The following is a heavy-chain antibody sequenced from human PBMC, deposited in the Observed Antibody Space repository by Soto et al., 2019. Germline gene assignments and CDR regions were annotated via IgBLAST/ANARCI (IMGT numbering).Heavy chain of an antibody. D-gene: IGHD1-26*01. CDR2: IYSGGST. CDR3: ARGPRIAGGRQVDY. J-gene: IGHJ4*02. V-gene: IGHV3-53*02. Sequence: EVQLVETGGGLMQPGGSLRLSCAASGFTVSTNYMSWVRQAPGKGLDWVSVIYSGGSTDYADSVKGRFTISRDNSKNTLYLQMNSLRAEDTAVYYCARGPRIAGGRQVDYWGQGTLVTVSS. CDR1: GFTVSTNY.